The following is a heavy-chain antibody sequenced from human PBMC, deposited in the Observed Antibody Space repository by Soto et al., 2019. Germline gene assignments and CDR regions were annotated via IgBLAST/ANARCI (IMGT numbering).Heavy chain of an antibody. CDR2: INHLGSI. V-gene: IGHV4-34*01. CDR3: ARGGISHWAYFYYMDV. J-gene: IGHJ6*03. Sequence: LSLTCVVSGGSLSDYFWSWIRQPPGMALEWIGEINHLGSINYNPSLKSRVTMSVDTSKNQFSLTLNSVTAADTATYYCARGGISHWAYFYYMDVWDRGTTFTVSS. CDR1: GGSLSDYF. D-gene: IGHD2-21*01.